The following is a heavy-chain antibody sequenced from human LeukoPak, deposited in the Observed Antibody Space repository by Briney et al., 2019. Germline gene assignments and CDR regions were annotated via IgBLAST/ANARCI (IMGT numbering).Heavy chain of an antibody. D-gene: IGHD6-19*01. J-gene: IGHJ6*02. CDR2: IIPILGTA. CDR1: GGTFSSYA. V-gene: IGHV1-69*01. Sequence: SVKVSCKASGGTFSSYAISWVRQAPGQGLEWMGGIIPILGTANYAQKFQGRVTITADESTSTAYMELSSLRSEDTAVYYCASYTARYSSGWYGSPQVGMDVWGQGTTVTVSS. CDR3: ASYTARYSSGWYGSPQVGMDV.